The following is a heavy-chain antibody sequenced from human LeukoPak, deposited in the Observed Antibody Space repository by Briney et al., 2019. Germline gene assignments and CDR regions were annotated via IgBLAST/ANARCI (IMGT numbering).Heavy chain of an antibody. D-gene: IGHD6-13*01. J-gene: IGHJ4*02. CDR2: ISSSGSTI. CDR3: ARSLSGTGDY. Sequence: GGSLRLSRAASGFTFSSYEMNWVRQAPGKGLEWVSYISSSGSTIYYADSVKGRFTISRDNAKNSLYLQMNSLRAEDTAVYYCARSLSGTGDYWGQGTLVTVSS. CDR1: GFTFSSYE. V-gene: IGHV3-48*03.